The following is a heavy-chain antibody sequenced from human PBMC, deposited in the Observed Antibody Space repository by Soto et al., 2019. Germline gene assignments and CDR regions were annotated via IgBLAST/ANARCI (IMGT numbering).Heavy chain of an antibody. CDR2: INPNSGGT. CDR1: GYTFTGYY. V-gene: IGHV1-2*02. J-gene: IGHJ6*02. Sequence: ASVKVSCKASGYTFTGYYMHWVRQAPGQGLEWMGWINPNSGGTNYAQKFQGRVTMTRDTSISTAYMELSRLRSDDTAVYYCARVPLPDYGDYNYYYYYGMDVWGQGTTVTVSS. D-gene: IGHD4-17*01. CDR3: ARVPLPDYGDYNYYYYYGMDV.